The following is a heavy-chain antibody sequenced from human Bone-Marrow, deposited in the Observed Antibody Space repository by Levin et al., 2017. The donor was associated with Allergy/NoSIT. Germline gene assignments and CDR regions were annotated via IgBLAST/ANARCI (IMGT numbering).Heavy chain of an antibody. CDR1: GFTFSDYY. J-gene: IGHJ3*02. CDR3: ARDTGDAFDI. D-gene: IGHD4-11*01. Sequence: GESLKISCAASGFTFSDYYMSWIRQAPGKGLEWVSYISSSGSTIYYAGSVKGRFTISRDNAKNSLYLQMNSLRAEDTAVYYCARDTGDAFDIWGQGTMVTVSS. V-gene: IGHV3-11*01. CDR2: ISSSGSTI.